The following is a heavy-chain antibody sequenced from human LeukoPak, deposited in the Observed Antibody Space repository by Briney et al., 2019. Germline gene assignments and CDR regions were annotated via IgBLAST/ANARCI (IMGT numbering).Heavy chain of an antibody. Sequence: SETLSLTCAVYGGSLSGFYWSWIRQPPGKGLEWIGEITHSRSTNYNPSLKSRVTISVDKSKNQFSLKLSSVTAADTAVYYCARQYCGGDCYYNWFDPWGQGTLVTVSS. J-gene: IGHJ5*02. D-gene: IGHD2-21*02. CDR3: ARQYCGGDCYYNWFDP. CDR2: ITHSRST. V-gene: IGHV4-34*01. CDR1: GGSLSGFY.